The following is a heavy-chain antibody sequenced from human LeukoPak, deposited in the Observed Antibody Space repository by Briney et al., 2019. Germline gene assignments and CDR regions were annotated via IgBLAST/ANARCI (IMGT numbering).Heavy chain of an antibody. D-gene: IGHD2-2*01. CDR2: IYHSGST. Sequence: SETLSLTCAVSGGFIGSSNWWSWVRQPPGKGLEWIGEIYHSGSTNYNPSLKSRVTISVDKSKNQFSLKLSSVTAADTAVYYCARDLYIVVVPAGYWYFDLWGRGTLVTVSS. V-gene: IGHV4-4*02. CDR3: ARDLYIVVVPAGYWYFDL. J-gene: IGHJ2*01. CDR1: GGFIGSSNW.